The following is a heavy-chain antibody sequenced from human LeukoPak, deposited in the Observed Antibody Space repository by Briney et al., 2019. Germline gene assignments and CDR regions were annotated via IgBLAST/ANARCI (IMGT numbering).Heavy chain of an antibody. CDR1: GGTFSSYA. CDR2: IIPIFGTA. V-gene: IGHV1-69*05. Sequence: SVKVSCKASGGTFSSYAISWVRQAPGQGLEWMGRIIPIFGTANYAQKFQGRVTITTDESTSTAYMELSSLRSEDPAVYYCARDRYGSGSLFDYWGQGTLVTVSS. J-gene: IGHJ4*02. D-gene: IGHD3-10*01. CDR3: ARDRYGSGSLFDY.